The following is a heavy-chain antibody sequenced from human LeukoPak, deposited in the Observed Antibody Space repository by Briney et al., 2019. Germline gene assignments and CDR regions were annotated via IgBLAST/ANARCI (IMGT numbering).Heavy chain of an antibody. Sequence: GASVKVSCKASGYTFTSYSINWVRQAPGQGLEWMGWINPSSGGTNYAQKFQGRVTMTRDASISTAYMELSRLRSDDTAVYYCARDMGGDYDFFYWGQGTLVTVSS. CDR3: ARDMGGDYDFFY. CDR2: INPSSGGT. V-gene: IGHV1-2*02. D-gene: IGHD3-3*01. J-gene: IGHJ4*02. CDR1: GYTFTSYS.